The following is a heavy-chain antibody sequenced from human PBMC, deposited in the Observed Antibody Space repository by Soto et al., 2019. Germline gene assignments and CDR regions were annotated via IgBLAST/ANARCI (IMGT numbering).Heavy chain of an antibody. Sequence: QVPLQESGPGLVKPSQTLSLTCTVSGGSISSGDYYWTWIRQPPGKGLEGIGYISYSGSTYYNPSLKSRVTISVDTSKKQFSLKLSSVTAADTAVYYCARESGYYDSSGYSYFNYWGQGTLVTVSS. CDR2: ISYSGST. V-gene: IGHV4-30-4*01. D-gene: IGHD3-22*01. CDR1: GGSISSGDYY. J-gene: IGHJ4*02. CDR3: ARESGYYDSSGYSYFNY.